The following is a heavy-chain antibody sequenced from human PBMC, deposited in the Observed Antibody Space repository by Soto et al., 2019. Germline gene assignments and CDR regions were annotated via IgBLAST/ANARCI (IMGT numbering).Heavy chain of an antibody. CDR3: ARQLTSAYDFWSVGNYYGMDV. D-gene: IGHD3-3*01. V-gene: IGHV5-51*01. CDR1: GYSFTSYW. J-gene: IGHJ6*02. CDR2: IYPGDSDT. Sequence: GESLKISCKGSGYSFTSYWIGWVRQMPGKGLEWMGIIYPGDSDTRYSPSFQGQVTISADKSISTAYLQWSSLKASDTAMYYCARQLTSAYDFWSVGNYYGMDVWGQGTTVTVPS.